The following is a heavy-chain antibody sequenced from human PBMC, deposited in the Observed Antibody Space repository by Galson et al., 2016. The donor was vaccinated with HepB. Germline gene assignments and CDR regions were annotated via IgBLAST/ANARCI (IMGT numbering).Heavy chain of an antibody. D-gene: IGHD6-19*01. J-gene: IGHJ4*02. CDR3: ARRMYGSARFDF. Sequence: SETLSLTCTVSGDSMSRTSHYWGWVRQPPGKGLEWIGIVYYSGLSYYSPSLKSRVTISLDTSKKQFSLNLSSVTAADAAMYYCARRMYGSARFDFWGQGTLVIVSS. V-gene: IGHV4-39*01. CDR2: VYYSGLS. CDR1: GDSMSRTSHY.